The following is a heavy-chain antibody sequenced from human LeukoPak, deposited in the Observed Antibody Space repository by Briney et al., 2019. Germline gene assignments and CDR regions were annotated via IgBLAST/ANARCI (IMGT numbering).Heavy chain of an antibody. CDR3: AKTLWGLTLLSSDY. J-gene: IGHJ4*02. CDR1: GFTFTRYT. D-gene: IGHD3-16*01. V-gene: IGHV3-23*01. Sequence: GGSLRLSCAASGFTFTRYTMTWVRQAPGKGLEWVSGISDSGGSTHYADSVKGRFTISRDNSKNTLYLHMNSLRLEDTAVYWCAKTLWGLTLLSSDYWGQGTLVTVSS. CDR2: ISDSGGST.